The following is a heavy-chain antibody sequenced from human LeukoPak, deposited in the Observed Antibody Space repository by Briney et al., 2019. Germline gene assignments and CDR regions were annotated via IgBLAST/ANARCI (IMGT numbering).Heavy chain of an antibody. Sequence: ASVKVSCKASGYTFTSYAMHWVRQAPGQRLEWMGWINAGNGNTKYSQEFQGRVTITRDTSASTAYMELSSLRSEDTAVYYCARVGVLSSSWLLYWGQGTLVTVSS. CDR1: GYTFTSYA. CDR3: ARVGVLSSSWLLY. V-gene: IGHV1-3*03. J-gene: IGHJ4*02. CDR2: INAGNGNT. D-gene: IGHD6-13*01.